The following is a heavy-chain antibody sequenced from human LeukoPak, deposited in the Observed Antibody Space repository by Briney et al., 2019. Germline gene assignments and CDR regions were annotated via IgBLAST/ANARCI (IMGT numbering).Heavy chain of an antibody. CDR1: GGTFRSYA. Sequence: ASVKVSCKASGGTFRSYAINWVRQAPGKGLEWMGGIIPMINTPKYGQRFQGRVTITADDSSSTGYMEVSSLSSEDTAVYFCAIFPGTYGDNDNDFWGQGTLVTVSS. CDR2: IIPMINTP. CDR3: AIFPGTYGDNDNDF. V-gene: IGHV1-69*13. D-gene: IGHD4-17*01. J-gene: IGHJ4*02.